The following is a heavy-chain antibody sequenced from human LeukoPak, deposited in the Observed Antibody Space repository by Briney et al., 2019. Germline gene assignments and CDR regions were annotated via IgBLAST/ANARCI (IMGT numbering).Heavy chain of an antibody. CDR3: ARVRRYCSGGSCPNWFDP. J-gene: IGHJ5*02. Sequence: ASVKVSCKASGYTFTSYYMHWVLQAPGQGLEWMGIINPSGGSTSYAQKFQGRVTMTRDASTSTVYMELSSLRSEDTAVYYCARVRRYCSGGSCPNWFDPWGQGTLVTVSS. CDR2: INPSGGST. CDR1: GYTFTSYY. V-gene: IGHV1-46*01. D-gene: IGHD2-15*01.